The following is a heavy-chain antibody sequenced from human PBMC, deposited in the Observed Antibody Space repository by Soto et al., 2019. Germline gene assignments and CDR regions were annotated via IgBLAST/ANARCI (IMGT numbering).Heavy chain of an antibody. CDR1: GGSISSRNW. D-gene: IGHD2-15*01. J-gene: IGHJ3*02. CDR2: IYHSGST. Sequence: QVQLQESGPGLVKPSGTLSLTCAVSGGSISSRNWWGWVRQPPGKGVEWIGEIYHSGSTNYNPSLKSRVTISVDKSKNQFSLKLSSVTAADTAVYYCAREGSVVAPTPGRMDIWGQGTMVTVSS. V-gene: IGHV4-4*02. CDR3: AREGSVVAPTPGRMDI.